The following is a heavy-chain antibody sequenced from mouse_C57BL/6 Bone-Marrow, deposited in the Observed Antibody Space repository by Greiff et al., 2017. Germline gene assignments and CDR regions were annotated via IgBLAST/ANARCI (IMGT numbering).Heavy chain of an antibody. J-gene: IGHJ4*01. Sequence: EVKLMESGGGLVQPGGSLTLSCAASGFTFSDYYMYWVRQTPEKRLEWVAYSNNGGGSTSSQDPVKGRFTISRDNAKNTLYLQMRRLKSEDTAMYYCARHSPIYYDYDERGAMDYWGQGTSVTVSS. D-gene: IGHD2-4*01. CDR2: SNNGGGST. CDR1: GFTFSDYY. CDR3: ARHSPIYYDYDERGAMDY. V-gene: IGHV5-12*01.